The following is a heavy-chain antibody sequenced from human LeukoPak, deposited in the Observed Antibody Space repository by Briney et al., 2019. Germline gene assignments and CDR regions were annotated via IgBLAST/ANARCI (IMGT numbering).Heavy chain of an antibody. Sequence: PGGSLRLSCEASGFAFSSHWMHWVRQAPGKGLVWVSNINGDGGSTGYADPVKGRFTTSRDNAKNTLYLHMNSLRVEDTAVYYRARDEVGAPPIDYWGQGALVTVSS. V-gene: IGHV3-74*01. J-gene: IGHJ4*02. D-gene: IGHD1-26*01. CDR1: GFAFSSHW. CDR3: ARDEVGAPPIDY. CDR2: INGDGGST.